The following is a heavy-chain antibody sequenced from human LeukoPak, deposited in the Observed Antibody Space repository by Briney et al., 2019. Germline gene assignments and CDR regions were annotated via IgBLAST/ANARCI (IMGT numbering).Heavy chain of an antibody. CDR1: GYSISSGYY. CDR3: ARLPTITFFDY. CDR2: IYHSGST. D-gene: IGHD5-12*01. J-gene: IGHJ4*02. V-gene: IGHV4-38-2*02. Sequence: SETLSLTCTVSGYSISSGYYWGWIRQPPGKGLEWIGSIYHSGSTYYNPSLKSRVTISVDTSKNQFSLKLSSVTAADTAVYYCARLPTITFFDYWGQGTLVTVSS.